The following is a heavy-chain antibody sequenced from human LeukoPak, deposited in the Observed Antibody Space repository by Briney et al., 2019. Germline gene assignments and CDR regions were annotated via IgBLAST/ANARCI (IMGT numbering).Heavy chain of an antibody. Sequence: GGSLRLSCAASGFTFSSYAMSWVRQAPGKGLEWVSTISGSGRTTYYADSVKGRFTISRDNSNNTLYLQMNSLRAEDTAIYYCARDDYNNYVPFSDYWGQGKLVTVSS. CDR1: GFTFSSYA. CDR3: ARDDYNNYVPFSDY. D-gene: IGHD4-11*01. CDR2: ISGSGRTT. J-gene: IGHJ4*02. V-gene: IGHV3-23*01.